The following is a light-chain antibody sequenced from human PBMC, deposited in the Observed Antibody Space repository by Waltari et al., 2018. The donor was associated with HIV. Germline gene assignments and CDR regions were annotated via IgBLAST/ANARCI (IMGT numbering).Light chain of an antibody. J-gene: IGLJ1*01. Sequence: QSALTQPASVSVSPGQSLTISCAGSINDIGGYKSVSWYQHPPGQAPNLIIYEVSYLAVGVSDRFSGSKSGTTASRTISGLLPEDDGIYYCCSYTVRSTYVFGPGTQVTVL. CDR2: EVS. V-gene: IGLV2-14*01. CDR3: CSYTVRSTYV. CDR1: INDIGGYKS.